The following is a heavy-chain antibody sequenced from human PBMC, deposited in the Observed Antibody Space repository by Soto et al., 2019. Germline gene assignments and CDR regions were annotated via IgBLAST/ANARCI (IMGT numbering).Heavy chain of an antibody. CDR3: ALIRGWGWLGPNDY. CDR1: GFSLSNARMS. Sequence: QVTLKESGPVLVNPTETLTLTCTVSGFSLSNARMSVSWIRQPPGKALEWLAHIFSNDAKSYSASLKSRLTISKDTSKSQVVLTMTNMDPVDTATYYCALIRGWGWLGPNDYWGQGTLVTVSS. CDR2: IFSNDAK. V-gene: IGHV2-26*01. D-gene: IGHD3-10*01. J-gene: IGHJ4*02.